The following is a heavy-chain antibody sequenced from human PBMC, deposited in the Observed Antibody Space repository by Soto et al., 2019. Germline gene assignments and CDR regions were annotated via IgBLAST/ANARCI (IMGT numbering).Heavy chain of an antibody. J-gene: IGHJ4*02. V-gene: IGHV3-23*01. Sequence: EVQLLESGGGLVQPGGSQRLSCAASGSTLSSYAMSWVRQAPGKGLEWVTGISGSDGSTYYADSVKGRFTISRDNSKNTLYLQMNSLRAEDTAVYYCAKDSSYPAAEPDYWGQGTLVTVSS. CDR1: GSTLSSYA. CDR2: ISGSDGST. CDR3: AKDSSYPAAEPDY. D-gene: IGHD6-13*01.